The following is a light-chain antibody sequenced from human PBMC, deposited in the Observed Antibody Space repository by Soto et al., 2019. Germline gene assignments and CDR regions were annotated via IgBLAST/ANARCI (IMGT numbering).Light chain of an antibody. Sequence: GLKQSPGTLSLSPGERATLSCRASQSFTNTYLAWYQQKPGQAPRLLIYGASSRATGISDRFSGSASGTDFTLTISRLEPEDFAVYYCQQYGVSPRTFGQGTNVDI. CDR3: QQYGVSPRT. CDR1: QSFTNTY. CDR2: GAS. V-gene: IGKV3-20*01. J-gene: IGKJ1*01.